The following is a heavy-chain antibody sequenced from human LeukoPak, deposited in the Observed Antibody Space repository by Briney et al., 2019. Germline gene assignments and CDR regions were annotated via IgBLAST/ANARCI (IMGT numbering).Heavy chain of an antibody. CDR1: GFTFSSYE. CDR2: ISSSGSSI. CDR3: ARRDTAMGLDY. Sequence: SGGSLRLSCAASGFTFSSYEMNWVRQAPGKGLEWVSYISSSGSSIYYADSVKGRFTISRDNAKNSLYLQMNSLRAEDTAVYYCARRDTAMGLDYWGQGTLVTVSS. J-gene: IGHJ4*02. V-gene: IGHV3-48*03. D-gene: IGHD5-18*01.